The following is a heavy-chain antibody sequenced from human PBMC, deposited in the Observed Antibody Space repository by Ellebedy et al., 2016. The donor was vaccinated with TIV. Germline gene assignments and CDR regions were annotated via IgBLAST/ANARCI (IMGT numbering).Heavy chain of an antibody. J-gene: IGHJ4*02. V-gene: IGHV4-59*12. CDR1: GGSISSYY. Sequence: SETLSLXXTVSGGSISSYYWSWIRQPPGKGLEWIGYIYYSGSTNYNPSLKSRVTISVDTSKNQFSLKLSSVTAADTAVYYCASRMRGRYCSSTSCYNFDYWGQGTLVTVSS. CDR2: IYYSGST. D-gene: IGHD2-2*01. CDR3: ASRMRGRYCSSTSCYNFDY.